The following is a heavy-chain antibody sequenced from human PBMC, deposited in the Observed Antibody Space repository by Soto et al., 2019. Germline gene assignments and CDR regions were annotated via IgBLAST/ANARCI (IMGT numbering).Heavy chain of an antibody. CDR2: IYYSGST. CDR3: ARASGSYYQFDY. J-gene: IGHJ4*02. V-gene: IGHV4-59*01. D-gene: IGHD1-26*01. Sequence: PSETLSLTCTVSGGSISGYYWSWIRQPPGKGLEWIGYIYYSGSTNYNPSLKSRVTISVDTSKNQFSLKLSSVTAADTAVYYCARASGSYYQFDYWGQGTLVTVSS. CDR1: GGSISGYY.